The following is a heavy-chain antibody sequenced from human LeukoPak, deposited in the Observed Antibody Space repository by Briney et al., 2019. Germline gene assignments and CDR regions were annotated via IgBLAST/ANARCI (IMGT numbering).Heavy chain of an antibody. J-gene: IGHJ4*02. V-gene: IGHV3-30*04. CDR2: ISYDGSNK. D-gene: IGHD3-3*01. CDR3: ARDLAIFGVVTALDY. CDR1: GFTFSSYE. Sequence: PGGSLRLSCAASGFTFSSYEMNWVRQAPGKGLEWVAVISYDGSNKYYADSVKGRFTISRDNSKNTLYLQMNSLRAEDTAVYYCARDLAIFGVVTALDYWGQGTLVTVSS.